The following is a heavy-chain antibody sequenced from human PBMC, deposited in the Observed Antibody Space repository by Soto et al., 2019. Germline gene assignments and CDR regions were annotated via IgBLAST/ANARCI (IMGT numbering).Heavy chain of an antibody. V-gene: IGHV4-59*08. CDR1: GGSISSYY. D-gene: IGHD6-6*01. CDR2: IYYSGST. CDR3: ARHRYSSSYNHYYYYMDV. J-gene: IGHJ6*03. Sequence: SETLSLTCTVSGGSISSYYWSWIRQPPGKGLEWIGYIYYSGSTNYNPSLKSRVTISVDTSKNQFSLKLSSVTAADTAVYYCARHRYSSSYNHYYYYMDVWGKGTTVTVSS.